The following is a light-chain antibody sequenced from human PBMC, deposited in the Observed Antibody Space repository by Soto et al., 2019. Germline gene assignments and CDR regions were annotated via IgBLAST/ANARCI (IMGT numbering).Light chain of an antibody. V-gene: IGKV1-5*01. CDR3: QQYETSSGT. CDR1: QSIRSL. J-gene: IGKJ1*01. CDR2: DAS. Sequence: DIQMTQSPSTLSASVGDRITITCRASQSIRSLLAWYQQKPGKAPKVLIYDASTLESGVPPRFSGDGSRTEFTLTISGLQPDDFATYYCQQYETSSGTFGQGTKVDI.